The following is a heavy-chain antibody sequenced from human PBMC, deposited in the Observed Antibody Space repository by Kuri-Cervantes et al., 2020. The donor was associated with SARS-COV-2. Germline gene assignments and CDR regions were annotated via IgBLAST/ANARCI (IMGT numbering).Heavy chain of an antibody. CDR3: AKGKRKGAVAGTFDY. V-gene: IGHV3-30*18. CDR2: ISYDGSNK. D-gene: IGHD6-19*01. Sequence: GESLKISCAASGFTFSSYGMHWVRQAPGKGLEWVAVISYDGSNKYYADSVKGRFTISRDNSKNTLYLQMNSLRAEDTAVYYCAKGKRKGAVAGTFDYWGQGTLVTGSS. J-gene: IGHJ4*02. CDR1: GFTFSSYG.